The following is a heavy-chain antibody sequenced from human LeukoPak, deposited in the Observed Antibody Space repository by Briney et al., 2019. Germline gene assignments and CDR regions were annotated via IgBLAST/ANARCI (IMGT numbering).Heavy chain of an antibody. D-gene: IGHD3-22*01. CDR2: IYSGGST. CDR1: GFTVSSNY. V-gene: IGHV3-66*01. CDR3: ARRYYYDSSGYYYDY. J-gene: IGHJ4*02. Sequence: GGSLRLPCAAPGFTVSSNYMSWVRQAPGKGLEWVSVIYSGGSTFYADSVKGRFTISRDNSKTTVYLQMNSLRAEDTAVYYCARRYYYDSSGYYYDYWGQGTLVTVSS.